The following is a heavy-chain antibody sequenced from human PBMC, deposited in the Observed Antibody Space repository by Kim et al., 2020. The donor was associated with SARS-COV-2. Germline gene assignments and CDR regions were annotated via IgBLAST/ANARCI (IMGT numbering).Heavy chain of an antibody. J-gene: IGHJ6*02. D-gene: IGHD2-15*01. Sequence: SETLSLTCAVYGGSFSGYYWSWIRQPPGKGLEWIGEINHSGSTNYNPSLKSRVTISVDTSKNQFSLKLSSVTAADTAVYYCARGMPSWPYYYYYGMDVWGQGTTVTVSS. CDR2: INHSGST. CDR3: ARGMPSWPYYYYYGMDV. V-gene: IGHV4-34*01. CDR1: GGSFSGYY.